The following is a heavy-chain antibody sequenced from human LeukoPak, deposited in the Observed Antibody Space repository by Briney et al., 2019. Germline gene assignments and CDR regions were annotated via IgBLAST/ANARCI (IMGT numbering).Heavy chain of an antibody. CDR3: AKDRYGSGSPNWFDP. V-gene: IGHV3-23*01. D-gene: IGHD3-10*01. CDR1: GFTFSSYA. CDR2: ISGSGGST. J-gene: IGHJ5*02. Sequence: GGSLRLSCAASGFTFSSYAMSWVCQAPGKGLEWVSAISGSGGSTYYADSVKGRFTISRDNSKNTLYLQMNSLRAEDTAVYYCAKDRYGSGSPNWFDPWGQGTLVTVSS.